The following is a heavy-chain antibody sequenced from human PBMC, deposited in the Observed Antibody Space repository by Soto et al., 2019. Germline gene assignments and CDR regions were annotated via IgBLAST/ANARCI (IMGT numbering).Heavy chain of an antibody. Sequence: LRASRQACADSLSGAARNRVRQAGGKGLEWISVISGSGGATYFADSVKGRFTISRDNSKNTLYLQMNSLRAEDTAVYYCAKATLRVVHPLVFDHWGQGSLVPVSS. CDR3: AKATLRVVHPLVFDH. J-gene: IGHJ4*02. CDR2: ISGSGGAT. D-gene: IGHD3-3*01. V-gene: IGHV3-23*01. CDR1: ADSLSGAA.